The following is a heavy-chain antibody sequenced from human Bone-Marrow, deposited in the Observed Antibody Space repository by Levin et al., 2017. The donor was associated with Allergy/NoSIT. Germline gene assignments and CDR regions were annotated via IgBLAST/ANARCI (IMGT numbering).Heavy chain of an antibody. J-gene: IGHJ4*02. V-gene: IGHV3-20*04. CDR1: GFTFDDYG. CDR3: ARAHYSSGWEVDY. CDR2: INWNGGST. D-gene: IGHD6-19*01. Sequence: GESLKISCAASGFTFDDYGMSWVRQAPGKGLEWVSGINWNGGSTGYADSVKGRFTISRDNAKNSLYLQMNSLRAEDTALYYCARAHYSSGWEVDYWGQGTLVTVSS.